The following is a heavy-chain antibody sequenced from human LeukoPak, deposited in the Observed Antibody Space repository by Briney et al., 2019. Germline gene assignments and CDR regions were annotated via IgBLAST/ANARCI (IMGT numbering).Heavy chain of an antibody. CDR1: GFTFSSHA. V-gene: IGHV3-30*01. D-gene: IGHD3-22*01. Sequence: PGRSLRLSCAASGFTFSSHAMHWVRQAPGKGLEWVAVISYDGSNKYYADSVKGRFTISRDNSKNTLYLQMNSLRAEDTAVYYCAREVSEVVNDAFDIWGQGTMVTVSS. CDR3: AREVSEVVNDAFDI. J-gene: IGHJ3*02. CDR2: ISYDGSNK.